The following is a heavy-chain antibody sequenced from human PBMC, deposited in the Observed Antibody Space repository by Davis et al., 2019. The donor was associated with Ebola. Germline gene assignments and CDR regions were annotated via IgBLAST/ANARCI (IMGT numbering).Heavy chain of an antibody. CDR3: ARDGSILEWFLFDY. Sequence: SVKVSCKASGGTFSSYAISWVRQAPGQGLEWMGGIIPIFGTANYAQKFQGRVTITRDTSASTAYMELSSLRSEDTAVYYCARDGSILEWFLFDYWGQGTLVTVSS. CDR1: GGTFSSYA. CDR2: IIPIFGTA. D-gene: IGHD3-3*01. V-gene: IGHV1-69*05. J-gene: IGHJ4*02.